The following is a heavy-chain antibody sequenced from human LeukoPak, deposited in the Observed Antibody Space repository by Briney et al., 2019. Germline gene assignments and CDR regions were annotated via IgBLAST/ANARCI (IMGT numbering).Heavy chain of an antibody. J-gene: IGHJ4*02. CDR3: AKDQSSGYYKTFDY. D-gene: IGHD3-22*01. V-gene: IGHV3-74*01. CDR1: GFTFSSYW. Sequence: GGSLRLSCAASGFTFSSYWMHWVRQAPGKGLVWVSRINSDGSSTSYADSVKGRFTISRDNSKNTLYLQMNSLRAEDTAVYYCAKDQSSGYYKTFDYWGQGTLVTVSS. CDR2: INSDGSST.